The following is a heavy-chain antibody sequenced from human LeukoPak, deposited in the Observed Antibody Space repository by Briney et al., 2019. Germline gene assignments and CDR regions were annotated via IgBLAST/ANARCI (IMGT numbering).Heavy chain of an antibody. CDR2: IYYSGST. D-gene: IGHD6-19*01. J-gene: IGHJ5*02. CDR1: GGSISSGGYY. V-gene: IGHV4-31*03. Sequence: SQTLSLTCTVSGGSISSGGYYWSWIRQHPGKGLEWIGYIYYSGSTYYNPSLKSRVTISVDTSKNQFSLKLSSVTAADTAVYYCAREGSSGWGFDPWGQGTLVTVSS. CDR3: AREGSSGWGFDP.